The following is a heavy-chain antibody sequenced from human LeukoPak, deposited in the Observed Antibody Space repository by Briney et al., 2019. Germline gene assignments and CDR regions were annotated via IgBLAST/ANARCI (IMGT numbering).Heavy chain of an antibody. D-gene: IGHD6-13*01. J-gene: IGHJ5*02. V-gene: IGHV3-7*01. Sequence: GGSLRLSCAASGFTFSVYWMTWVRQAPGKGLEWVANIREDGSEQYYVDSVRGRFTISRDNAKNSLYLQMNSLRAEDTAVYYCARGIASGIDFFGPWGQGTLVTVSS. CDR1: GFTFSVYW. CDR3: ARGIASGIDFFGP. CDR2: IREDGSEQ.